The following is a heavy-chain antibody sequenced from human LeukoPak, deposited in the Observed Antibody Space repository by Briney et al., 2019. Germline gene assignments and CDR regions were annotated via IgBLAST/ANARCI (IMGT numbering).Heavy chain of an antibody. CDR1: GFTFSSYA. CDR3: AKCGGGLLLWFGELGH. Sequence: RVSLRLSSAGSGFTFSSYAMSWFCQAPRKGLEWVSAISSSGGSTYYADSVKGRFLISRDSSKNTLYLRMNSLRAEDTAVYYCAKCGGGLLLWFGELGHWGQGALVTVSS. D-gene: IGHD3-10*01. J-gene: IGHJ4*02. V-gene: IGHV3-23*01. CDR2: ISSSGGST.